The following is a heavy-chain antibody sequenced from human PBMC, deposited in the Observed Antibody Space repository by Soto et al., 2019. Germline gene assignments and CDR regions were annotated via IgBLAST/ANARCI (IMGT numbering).Heavy chain of an antibody. CDR1: GFTFSSGF. Sequence: GGSLILSCAASGFTFSSGFMHWVRQAPGKGLEWVAVISYDGSNKYYADSVKGRFTISRDNSKNTLYLQMNSLRAEDTAVYYCANEYYYDSSGPNPDYWGQGTLVTVSS. J-gene: IGHJ4*02. D-gene: IGHD3-22*01. V-gene: IGHV3-30*18. CDR3: ANEYYYDSSGPNPDY. CDR2: ISYDGSNK.